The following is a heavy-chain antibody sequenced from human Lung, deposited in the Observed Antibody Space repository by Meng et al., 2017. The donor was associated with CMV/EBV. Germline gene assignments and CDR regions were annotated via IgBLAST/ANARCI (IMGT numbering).Heavy chain of an antibody. CDR3: ARDLTREVAWGFYP. V-gene: IGHV4-59*01. CDR2: IYYSGST. CDR1: GGSISSYF. D-gene: IGHD7-27*01. J-gene: IGHJ5*02. Sequence: GSLRLXXTVSGGSISSYFWSWIRQPPGKGLEWIGYIYYSGSTNYNPSLKSRVTISVDTSKNQFSLKLSSVTAADTAVYYCARDLTREVAWGFYPWGQGTLVTVSS.